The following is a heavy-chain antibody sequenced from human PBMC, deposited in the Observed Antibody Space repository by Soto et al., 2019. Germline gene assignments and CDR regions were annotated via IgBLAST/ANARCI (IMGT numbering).Heavy chain of an antibody. J-gene: IGHJ6*02. CDR3: ARFSKMYYDILTGYYYYYYYGMDV. D-gene: IGHD3-9*01. CDR2: MNPNSGNT. Sequence: ASVKVSCKASGYTFTSYDINWVRQATGQGLEWMGWMNPNSGNTGYAQKFQGRVTMTRNTSISTAYMELSSLRSEDTAVYYCARFSKMYYDILTGYYYYYYYGMDVWGQ. V-gene: IGHV1-8*01. CDR1: GYTFTSYD.